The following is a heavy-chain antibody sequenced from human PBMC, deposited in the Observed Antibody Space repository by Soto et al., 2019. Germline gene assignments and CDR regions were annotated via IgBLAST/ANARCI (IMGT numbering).Heavy chain of an antibody. Sequence: QVQLQESGPGLVKPSETLSLTCTVSGGSISSYYWSWIRQPPGKGLEWIGYIYYSGSTNYNPSLKSRVIISVATSKNQFSLKRSSVTAADTAVYYCARARLSRSWWFDPWGQGTLVTVSS. V-gene: IGHV4-59*01. D-gene: IGHD3-10*01. CDR2: IYYSGST. CDR1: GGSISSYY. J-gene: IGHJ5*02. CDR3: ARARLSRSWWFDP.